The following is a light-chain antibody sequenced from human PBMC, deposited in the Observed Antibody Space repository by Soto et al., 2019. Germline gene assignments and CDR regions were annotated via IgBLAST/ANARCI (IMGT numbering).Light chain of an antibody. CDR1: QGVTTN. CDR3: QQYNNWPFS. J-gene: IGKJ5*01. V-gene: IGKV3-15*01. Sequence: EIVMTQSPATLSVSPGERATLSCRAGQGVTTNFAWYQQKSGQSPRLLIYDVSIRATGVPARFSGTGSETDCTLTISGLQSEDAAVYFCQQYNNWPFSFGQGTRLEIK. CDR2: DVS.